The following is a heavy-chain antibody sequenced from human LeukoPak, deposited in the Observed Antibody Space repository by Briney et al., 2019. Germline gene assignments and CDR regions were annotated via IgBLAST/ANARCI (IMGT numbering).Heavy chain of an antibody. D-gene: IGHD4-11*01. V-gene: IGHV4-59*01. CDR2: IYYSGST. Sequence: SETLSLTCTVSGGSISSYYWSWIRQPPGKGLEWVGYIYYSGSTNYNPSLKSRVTISVDTSKNQFSLKLSSVTAADTAVYYCARREYSNFWNLNWFDPWGQGTLVTVSS. J-gene: IGHJ5*02. CDR3: ARREYSNFWNLNWFDP. CDR1: GGSISSYY.